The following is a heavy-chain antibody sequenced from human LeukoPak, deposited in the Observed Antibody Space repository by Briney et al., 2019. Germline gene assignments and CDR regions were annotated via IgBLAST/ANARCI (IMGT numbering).Heavy chain of an antibody. CDR3: ARGGIAAAVAY. J-gene: IGHJ4*02. V-gene: IGHV1-46*01. CDR1: GYTFTSHY. D-gene: IGHD6-13*01. Sequence: ASVKVSCKASGYTFTSHYMQWVRLAPGQGLEWMGIINPSGGGTRYAQKFQGRVTITADESTSTAYMELSSLRSEDTAVYYCARGGIAAAVAYWGQGTLVTVSS. CDR2: INPSGGGT.